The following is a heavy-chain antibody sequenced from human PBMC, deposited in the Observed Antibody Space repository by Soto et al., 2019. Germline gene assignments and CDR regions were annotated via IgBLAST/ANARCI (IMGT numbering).Heavy chain of an antibody. V-gene: IGHV4-34*01. CDR3: ARLQRTVATSETYFDY. D-gene: IGHD6-19*01. CDR1: SGSCSGYY. CDR2: ITHGGST. Sequence: SETLSLTCAVYSGSCSGYYYSWIRQSPGKGLEWVGEITHGGSTTYSTSLKSRVTMSLDTSKNQFSLNMTSMTAADTAVYYCARLQRTVATSETYFDYWGQGTLVTVSS. J-gene: IGHJ4*02.